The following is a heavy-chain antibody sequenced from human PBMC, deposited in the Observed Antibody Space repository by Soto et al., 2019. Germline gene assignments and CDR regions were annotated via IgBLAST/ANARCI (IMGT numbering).Heavy chain of an antibody. CDR1: GFTFSSYG. CDR2: IWYDGSNK. CDR3: ARDRGAYCGGDCYSGWFDP. V-gene: IGHV3-33*01. D-gene: IGHD2-21*02. Sequence: QVQLVESGRGVVQPGRSLRLSCAASGFTFSSYGMHWVRQAPGKGLEWVAVIWYDGSNKYYADSVKGRFTISRDNSKNTLYLQMNSLRAEDTAVYYCARDRGAYCGGDCYSGWFDPWGQGTLVTVSS. J-gene: IGHJ5*02.